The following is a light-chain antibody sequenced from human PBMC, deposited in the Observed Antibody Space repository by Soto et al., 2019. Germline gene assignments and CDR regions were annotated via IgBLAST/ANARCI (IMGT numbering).Light chain of an antibody. CDR1: QSVSNK. J-gene: IGKJ1*01. CDR2: GAS. V-gene: IGKV3-11*01. Sequence: IVMTQSPATLSVSPGERATLSCRASQSVSNKLAWYQQKPGQAPRLLIYGASTRATGIPARFSGSGSGTDFTLTISSLEPEDFALYYCQQRFNWPPTFGQGTKV. CDR3: QQRFNWPPT.